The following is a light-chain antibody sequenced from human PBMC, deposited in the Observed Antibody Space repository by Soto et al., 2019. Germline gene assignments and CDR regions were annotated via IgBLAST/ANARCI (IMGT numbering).Light chain of an antibody. Sequence: QPVLTQPPSVSGAPGQRVTISCTGSSSNIGAGYDVHWYQQLPGTAPKLLIYGNNNRPSGVPDRFSGSKSGTSASLAITGLQAEDEADYYCQSYDSSHHVVFGGGTQLTVL. CDR1: SSNIGAGYD. CDR2: GNN. V-gene: IGLV1-40*01. CDR3: QSYDSSHHVV. J-gene: IGLJ2*01.